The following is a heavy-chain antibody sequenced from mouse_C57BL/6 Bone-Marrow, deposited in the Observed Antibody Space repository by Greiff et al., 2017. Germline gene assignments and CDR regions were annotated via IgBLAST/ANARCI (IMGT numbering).Heavy chain of an antibody. V-gene: IGHV14-2*01. D-gene: IGHD1-1*01. CDR2: IDPEDGET. J-gene: IGHJ4*01. CDR3: ADYSQADYAMDY. Sequence: VQLQQSGAELVKPGASVKLSCTASGFNIKDYYMHWVKQRNEQGLEWIGRIDPEDGETKYAQKFKGKATITADTSSNTAYLQLCSLTSEVTSVDYGADYSQADYAMDYWGQGTSVTVSS. CDR1: GFNIKDYY.